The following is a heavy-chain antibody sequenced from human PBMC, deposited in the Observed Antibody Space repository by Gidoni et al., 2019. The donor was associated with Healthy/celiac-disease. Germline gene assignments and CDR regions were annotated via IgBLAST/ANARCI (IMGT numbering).Heavy chain of an antibody. CDR1: GGSISSSSYY. V-gene: IGHV4-39*01. D-gene: IGHD6-6*01. CDR3: ARQIIAARPAGQIDY. Sequence: QLQLQESGPGLVKPSETLSLTCTVSGGSISSSSYYWGWIRQPPGKGLEWIGSIYYRGSTYYNPSLQSRVTISVDTSKNQFSLKLSSVTAADTAVYYCARQIIAARPAGQIDYWGQGTLVTVSS. CDR2: IYYRGST. J-gene: IGHJ4*02.